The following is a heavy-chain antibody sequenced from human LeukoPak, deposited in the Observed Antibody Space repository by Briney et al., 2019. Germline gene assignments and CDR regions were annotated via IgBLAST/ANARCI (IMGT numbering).Heavy chain of an antibody. CDR1: GYSISSGYY. J-gene: IGHJ4*02. CDR2: IYHSGST. V-gene: IGHV4-38-2*02. D-gene: IGHD1-26*01. Sequence: SETLSLTCTVSGYSISSGYYWGWIRQPPGKGLEWIGSIYHSGSTYYNPSLKSRVTISVDTSKNQFSLKLSSVTAADTAVYYCARGRVVGATNDYWGQGTLVTVSS. CDR3: ARGRVVGATNDY.